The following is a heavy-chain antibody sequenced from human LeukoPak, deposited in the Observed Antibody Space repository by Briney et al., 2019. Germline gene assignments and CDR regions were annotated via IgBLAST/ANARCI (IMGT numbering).Heavy chain of an antibody. CDR3: ARHLRIGYCSGGSCYGNFDY. CDR1: GYTFTGYY. J-gene: IGHJ4*02. Sequence: GASVKVSCKASGYTFTGYYMHWVRQAPGQGLEWMGWINPNSGGTNYAQKFQGRVTMTRDTSISTAYMELSRLRSDDTAVYYCARHLRIGYCSGGSCYGNFDYWGQGTLVTVSS. D-gene: IGHD2-15*01. V-gene: IGHV1-2*02. CDR2: INPNSGGT.